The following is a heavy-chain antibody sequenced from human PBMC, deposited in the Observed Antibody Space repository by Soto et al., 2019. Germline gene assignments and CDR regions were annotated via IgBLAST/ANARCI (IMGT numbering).Heavy chain of an antibody. Sequence: SETLSLTCAVYGGSFSGYYWSWIRQPPGKGLEWIGEINHSGSTNYNPSLKSRVTISVDTSKNQFSLKLSSVTAADTAVYYCARAPVYYDSSGYYDYWGQGTLVTVSS. V-gene: IGHV4-34*01. CDR3: ARAPVYYDSSGYYDY. D-gene: IGHD3-22*01. J-gene: IGHJ4*02. CDR1: GGSFSGYY. CDR2: INHSGST.